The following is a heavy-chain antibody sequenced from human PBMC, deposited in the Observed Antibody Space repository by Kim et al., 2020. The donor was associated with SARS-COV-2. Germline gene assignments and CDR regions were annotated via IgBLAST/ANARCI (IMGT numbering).Heavy chain of an antibody. CDR3: SSPKVDYAVSLGWSFDL. Sequence: GGSLRLSCAASGFTFSGSAIHWVRQASGKGLEWVGRIRSKANNYAAAYAASLKGRFTISRDDSRSTAYLQMNSLKTEDTAVYFCSSPKVDYAVSLGWSFDLWGRGTLVTVSS. CDR2: IRSKANNYAA. J-gene: IGHJ2*01. CDR1: GFTFSGSA. D-gene: IGHD4-17*01. V-gene: IGHV3-73*01.